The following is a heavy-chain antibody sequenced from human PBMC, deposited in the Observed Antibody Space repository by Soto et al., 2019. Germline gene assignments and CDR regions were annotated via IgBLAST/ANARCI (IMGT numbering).Heavy chain of an antibody. CDR1: GGSFSGYY. V-gene: IGHV4-34*01. CDR3: ARDSRLKYCSGGSCYQTVDY. D-gene: IGHD2-15*01. Sequence: SETLSLTCDVYGGSFSGYYWSWIRQPPGKGLEWIGEINHSGSTNYNPSLKSRVTISVDTSKNQFSLKLSSVTAADTAVYYCARDSRLKYCSGGSCYQTVDYWGQGTLVTVSS. CDR2: INHSGST. J-gene: IGHJ4*02.